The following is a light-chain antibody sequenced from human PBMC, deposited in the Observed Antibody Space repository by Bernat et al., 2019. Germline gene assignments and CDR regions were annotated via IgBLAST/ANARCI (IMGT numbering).Light chain of an antibody. J-gene: IGKJ2*01. CDR1: QSISSD. CDR3: QHSYSTPYT. CDR2: AAS. Sequence: DIQMTQSPSSLSASVGDRVTITCRASQSISSDLNWYQQKPGKAHKLLIYAASSLQSGVPSRFSGSGSGTDFTLTISSLQPEDFATYYCQHSYSTPYTFGQGTKLEIK. V-gene: IGKV1-39*01.